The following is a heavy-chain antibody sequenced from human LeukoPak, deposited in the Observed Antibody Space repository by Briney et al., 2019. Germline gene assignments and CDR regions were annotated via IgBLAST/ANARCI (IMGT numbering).Heavy chain of an antibody. CDR1: GGSISSYY. D-gene: IGHD7-27*01. J-gene: IGHJ6*03. Sequence: SETLSLTCTVSGGSISSYYWSWIRQPAGKGLEWIGRIYTSGSTNYNPSLKSRVTMSVDTSKIQFSLKLSSVTAADTAVYYCARAGTGDLYYYYYMDVWGKGTTVTVSS. V-gene: IGHV4-4*07. CDR2: IYTSGST. CDR3: ARAGTGDLYYYYYMDV.